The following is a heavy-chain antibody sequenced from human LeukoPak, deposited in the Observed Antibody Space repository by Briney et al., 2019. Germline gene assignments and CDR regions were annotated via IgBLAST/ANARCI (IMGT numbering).Heavy chain of an antibody. CDR3: ARGHHYYDSSAYYY. CDR2: INSDGSTT. V-gene: IGHV3-74*01. J-gene: IGHJ4*02. CDR1: GFTFISYW. D-gene: IGHD3-22*01. Sequence: PGGSLRLSCAASGFTFISYWMHWVRQAPGKGLVWVSRINSDGSTTSYAASVKGRFTISRDTAKNTPYLQMNSLRADDTAVYYCARGHHYYDSSAYYYWGQGTLVTVSS.